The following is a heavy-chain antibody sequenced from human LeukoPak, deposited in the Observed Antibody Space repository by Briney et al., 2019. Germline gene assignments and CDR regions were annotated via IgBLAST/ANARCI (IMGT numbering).Heavy chain of an antibody. J-gene: IGHJ6*03. CDR2: ISDSGGTT. Sequence: GGSLRLSCVASGFTFRTYAMSWVRQAPRKGLEWVSGISDSGGTTFHVDSVKGRFTISRDNSKNTLYLQMNSLRAEDTAVYYCARDPSAVVVVAAPAYYYYMDVWGKGATVTVSS. V-gene: IGHV3-23*01. D-gene: IGHD2-15*01. CDR3: ARDPSAVVVVAAPAYYYYMDV. CDR1: GFTFRTYA.